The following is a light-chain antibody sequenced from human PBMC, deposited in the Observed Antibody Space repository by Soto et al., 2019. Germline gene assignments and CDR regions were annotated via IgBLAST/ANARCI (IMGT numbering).Light chain of an antibody. J-gene: IGLJ1*01. V-gene: IGLV2-8*01. CDR3: SSYAGSNNYV. CDR1: SSDVGGYNY. CDR2: EVS. Sequence: QSALTQPPFASGSPGQSVTISWTGTSSDVGGYNYVSWYQQHPGKAPKLMIYEVSKRPSGVPDRFSGSKSGNTASLTVSGLQAEDEADYYCSSYAGSNNYVFGTGTKLTVL.